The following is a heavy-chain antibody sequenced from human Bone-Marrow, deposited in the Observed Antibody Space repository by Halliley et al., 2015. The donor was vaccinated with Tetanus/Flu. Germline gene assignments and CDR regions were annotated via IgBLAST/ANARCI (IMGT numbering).Heavy chain of an antibody. V-gene: IGHV3-72*01. D-gene: IGHD3-9*01. CDR3: ARMGHDTLTGRIAGYFDL. CDR1: GFTFIDHF. CDR2: VRNKANGHTT. Sequence: SLRLSCAGSGFTFIDHFMDWVRQAPGKGLEWVGRVRNKANGHTTEYAASVKGRFTISRDDSRRSLYLQMNSLKTEDAAVYYCARMGHDTLTGRIAGYFDLWGRGTLVSVSS. J-gene: IGHJ2*01.